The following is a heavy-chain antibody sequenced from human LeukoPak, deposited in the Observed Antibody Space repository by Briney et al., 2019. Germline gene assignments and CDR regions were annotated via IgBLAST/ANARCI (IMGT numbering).Heavy chain of an antibody. CDR2: INPNSGGT. CDR1: GYTFTGYY. J-gene: IGHJ4*02. D-gene: IGHD5-18*01. V-gene: IGHV1-2*02. CDR3: VRGYSYGYPYYFDY. Sequence: GASVKVSCKASGYTFTGYYMHWVRQAPGQGLEWMGWINPNSGGTNYAQKFQGRVTMTRDTSISTAYMELSRLRSDDTAVYYCVRGYSYGYPYYFDYWGQGTLDTVSS.